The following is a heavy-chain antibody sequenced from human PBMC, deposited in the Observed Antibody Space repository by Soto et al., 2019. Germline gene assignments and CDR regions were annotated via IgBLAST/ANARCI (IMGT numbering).Heavy chain of an antibody. CDR2: IYYSGST. CDR1: GGYISSGGYS. J-gene: IGHJ4*02. V-gene: IGHV4-61*08. CDR3: ARRYGYYFDY. D-gene: IGHD3-9*01. Sequence: SETLSLTCAVSGGYISSGGYSWSWIRQPPGKGLEWIGYIYYSGSTNYNPSLKSRVTISVDTSKNQLSLKLSSVTAADTAVYYCARRYGYYFDYWGQGTLVTVS.